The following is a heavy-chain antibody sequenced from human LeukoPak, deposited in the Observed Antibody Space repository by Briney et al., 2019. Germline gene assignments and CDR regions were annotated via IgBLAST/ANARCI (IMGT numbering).Heavy chain of an antibody. CDR1: GGSISSYY. V-gene: IGHV4-59*12. CDR2: IYYSGST. D-gene: IGHD6-13*01. CDR3: ARSRQSSSWFKVRNWFDP. Sequence: PSETLSLTCTVSGGSISSYYWSWIRQPPGKGLEWIGYIYYSGSTNYNPSLKSRVTISVDTSKNQFSLKLSSVTAADTAVYYCARSRQSSSWFKVRNWFDPWGQGTLVTVSS. J-gene: IGHJ5*02.